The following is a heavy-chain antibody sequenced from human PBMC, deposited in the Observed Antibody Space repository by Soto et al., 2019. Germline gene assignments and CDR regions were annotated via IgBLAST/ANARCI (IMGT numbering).Heavy chain of an antibody. D-gene: IGHD2-2*01. J-gene: IGHJ6*02. CDR1: GFSLSTSGVG. CDR2: IYWDDDK. V-gene: IGHV2-5*02. CDR3: AHAYCSSTSCHPYFYYGMDV. Sequence: QITLKESGPTLVKPTQTLTLTCTFSGFSLSTSGVGVGWIRQTPGKALEWLALIYWDDDKRYSPSLKSRLTITKDTSKNQVVLTMTNMDAVDTATYYCAHAYCSSTSCHPYFYYGMDVWGQGTTVTVSS.